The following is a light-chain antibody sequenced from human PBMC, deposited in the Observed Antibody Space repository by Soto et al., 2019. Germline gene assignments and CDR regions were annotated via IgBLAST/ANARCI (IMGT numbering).Light chain of an antibody. J-gene: IGLJ3*02. CDR3: LLFYSGPRV. CDR2: DTN. CDR1: TGAVTSGNY. V-gene: IGLV7-46*01. Sequence: QAVVTQEPSLTVSPGGTVTLTCDSSTGAVTSGNYPYWFQQKPGPAPRTLIYDTNNKHSWTPARFSGSLLGGKAALTLSGAQPEDEAEYYCLLFYSGPRVFGGGTKLTVL.